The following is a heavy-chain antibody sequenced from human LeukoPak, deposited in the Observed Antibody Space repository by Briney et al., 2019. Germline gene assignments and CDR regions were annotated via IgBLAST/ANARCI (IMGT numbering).Heavy chain of an antibody. J-gene: IGHJ4*02. D-gene: IGHD6-13*01. CDR1: GGSISSYY. Sequence: SETLSLTCTVSGGSISSYYWSWIRQPPGKGLEWIGYIYYSGSTNYNPSLKSRVTISVDTSKNQFSLKLSSVTAADTAVYYCAREGYSSSCLNFDYWGQGTLVTVSS. V-gene: IGHV4-59*01. CDR2: IYYSGST. CDR3: AREGYSSSCLNFDY.